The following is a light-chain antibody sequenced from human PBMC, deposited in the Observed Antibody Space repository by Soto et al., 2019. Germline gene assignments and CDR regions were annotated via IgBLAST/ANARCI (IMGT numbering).Light chain of an antibody. CDR2: DVS. J-gene: IGLJ7*01. CDR3: CSYGGSRAV. V-gene: IGLV2-23*02. Sequence: QSALTQPASVSGSPGQSITISCTGTSSDVGSHNLVSWYQQHPGQAPKLMIYDVSKRPLGVSARFSASKSGNTASLTISGLQAEEEADYCCCSYGGSRAVFGGGTQLTVL. CDR1: SSDVGSHNL.